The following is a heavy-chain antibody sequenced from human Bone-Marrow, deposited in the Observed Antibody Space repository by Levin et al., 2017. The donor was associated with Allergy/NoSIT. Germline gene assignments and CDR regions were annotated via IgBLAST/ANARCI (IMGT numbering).Heavy chain of an antibody. CDR1: GFTFSDYY. CDR3: ARVPGDYSSSHYYSYYGMDV. CDR2: ISITGTTI. D-gene: IGHD6-13*01. Sequence: GESLKISCAASGFTFSDYYMSWIRQAPGKGLEWISYISITGTTIYYADSVEGRFTISRDNAENSLYLQMDSLRADDTAVYYCARVPGDYSSSHYYSYYGMDVWGQGTTVTVSS. J-gene: IGHJ6*02. V-gene: IGHV3-11*01.